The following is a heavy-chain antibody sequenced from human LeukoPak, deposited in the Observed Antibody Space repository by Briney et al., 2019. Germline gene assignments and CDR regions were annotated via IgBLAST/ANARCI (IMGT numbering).Heavy chain of an antibody. V-gene: IGHV3-21*01. Sequence: GGSLRLSCAASGFIFSSYSMDWVRQAPGKELEWVSSISRSSTNIYYADSVKGRFTISRDNAKNSLYLQMNSLRAEDTAVYYCASLRFLELLAWGKGTTVTVSS. J-gene: IGHJ6*04. D-gene: IGHD3-3*01. CDR1: GFIFSSYS. CDR3: ASLRFLELLA. CDR2: ISRSSTNI.